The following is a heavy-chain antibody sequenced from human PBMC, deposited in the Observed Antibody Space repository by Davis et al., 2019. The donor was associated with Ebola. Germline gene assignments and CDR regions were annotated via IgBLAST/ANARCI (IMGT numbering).Heavy chain of an antibody. Sequence: GESLKISCAASGFTFSSYAMSWVRQAPGKGLEWVSAISGSGGSTYYAYSVQGRFTISRDNSKNTLYLQMNSLRAEDTAVYYCAKFGGQGPYSYGPVDYWGQGTLITVSS. D-gene: IGHD5-18*01. J-gene: IGHJ4*02. CDR1: GFTFSSYA. CDR3: AKFGGQGPYSYGPVDY. CDR2: ISGSGGST. V-gene: IGHV3-23*01.